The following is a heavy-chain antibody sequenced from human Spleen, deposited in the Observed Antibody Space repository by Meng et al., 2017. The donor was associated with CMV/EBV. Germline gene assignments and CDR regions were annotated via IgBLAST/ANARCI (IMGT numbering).Heavy chain of an antibody. CDR2: ISAYNGDT. V-gene: IGHV1-18*01. J-gene: IGHJ3*02. D-gene: IGHD4-23*01. Sequence: ASVKVSCKASGYIFTKYGVNWMRQAPGQGPEWMGWISAYNGDTMYAPKVQGRVTMTTDTSTSTAYMELRSLRSDDTAVYYCARDQGRGGGYFVDALDIWGQGTMVTVSS. CDR1: GYIFTKYG. CDR3: ARDQGRGGGYFVDALDI.